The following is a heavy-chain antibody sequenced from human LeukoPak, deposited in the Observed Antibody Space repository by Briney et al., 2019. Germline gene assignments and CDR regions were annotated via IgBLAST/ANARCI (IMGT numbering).Heavy chain of an antibody. Sequence: PSETLSLTCTVSGVSISSGDYYWSWIRQPPGKGLEWIGYTYYSGSTYYNPSLKSRVTISVDTSKNQFSLKLSSVTAADTAVYYCARDLLNEGNHLDYWGQGTLVTVSS. CDR3: ARDLLNEGNHLDY. D-gene: IGHD4-23*01. V-gene: IGHV4-30-4*01. CDR1: GVSISSGDYY. CDR2: TYYSGST. J-gene: IGHJ4*02.